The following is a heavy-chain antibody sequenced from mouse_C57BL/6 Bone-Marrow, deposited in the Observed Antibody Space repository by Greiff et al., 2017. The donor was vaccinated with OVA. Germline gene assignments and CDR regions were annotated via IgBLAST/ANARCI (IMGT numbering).Heavy chain of an antibody. CDR1: GFTFSSYA. Sequence: EVKVVESGGGLVKPGGSLKLSCAASGFTFSSYAMSWVRQTPEKRLEWVATISDGGSYTYYPDNVKGRFTISRDNAKNNLYLQMSHLKSEDTAMYYCARGLWAYWGQGTLVTVSA. CDR2: ISDGGSYT. CDR3: ARGLWAY. V-gene: IGHV5-4*03. D-gene: IGHD1-1*02. J-gene: IGHJ3*01.